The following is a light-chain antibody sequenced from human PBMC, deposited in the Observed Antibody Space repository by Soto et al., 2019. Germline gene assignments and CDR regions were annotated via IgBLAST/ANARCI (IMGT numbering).Light chain of an antibody. CDR2: DAA. CDR3: QQYETFSGT. Sequence: DIQMTQSPYSLSAAVGDRVTIACRASQNINTYLNWYQQKPGKAPKLLIFDAASLQSGVPSRFSGSGSGTKFTLTIASLQPDDFATYYCQQYETFSGTFGPGTKVEI. V-gene: IGKV1-5*01. CDR1: QNINTY. J-gene: IGKJ1*01.